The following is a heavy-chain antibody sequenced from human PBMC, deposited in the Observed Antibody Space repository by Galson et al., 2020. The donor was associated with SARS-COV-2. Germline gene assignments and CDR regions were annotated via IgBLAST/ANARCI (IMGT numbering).Heavy chain of an antibody. V-gene: IGHV4-39*01. D-gene: IGHD3-9*01. CDR3: ARGLDLNYDILSYYMDV. CDR1: GGFIGTSSYY. CDR2: TYHSGSR. Sequence: SETLSLTYTVSGGFIGTSSYYWGWIRQPPGKGLEWIGSTYHSGSRYYNPSLKSRVTISVDTSKNEFSLKLISVTAADTAVYYCARGLDLNYDILSYYMDVWGKGTTVTVSS. J-gene: IGHJ6*03.